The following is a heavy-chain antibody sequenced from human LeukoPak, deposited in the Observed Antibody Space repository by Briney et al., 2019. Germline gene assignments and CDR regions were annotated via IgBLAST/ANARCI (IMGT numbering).Heavy chain of an antibody. Sequence: GGSLRLSCAASGFTFSSYAMHWVRQAPGKGLEYVSAISSNGGSTYYANSVKGRSTISRDNSKNTLYLQMGSLRAEDMAVYYCATYGSGSYYVYWGQGTLVTVSS. CDR2: ISSNGGST. D-gene: IGHD3-10*01. V-gene: IGHV3-64*01. J-gene: IGHJ4*02. CDR1: GFTFSSYA. CDR3: ATYGSGSYYVY.